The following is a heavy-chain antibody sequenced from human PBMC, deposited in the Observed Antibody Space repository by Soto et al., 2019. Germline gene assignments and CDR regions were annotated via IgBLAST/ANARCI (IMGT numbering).Heavy chain of an antibody. CDR1: GFTFSNYP. D-gene: IGHD3-9*01. Sequence: GGSLRLSCAASGFTFSNYPMSWVRQAPGKGLEWVSTISGSGGNTYYADSVKGRFTISRDNPKNTLYLQMNSLRAEDTAVYYCAKAEDNYDFLTGSYLGNYYFD. J-gene: IGHJ4*01. CDR3: AKAEDNYDFLTGSYLGNYYFD. CDR2: ISGSGGNT. V-gene: IGHV3-23*01.